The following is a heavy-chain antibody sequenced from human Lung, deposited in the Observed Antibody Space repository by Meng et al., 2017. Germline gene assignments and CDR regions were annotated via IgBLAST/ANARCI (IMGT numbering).Heavy chain of an antibody. CDR2: IYNSGRT. J-gene: IGHJ2*01. CDR3: ARGQKGYFDL. CDR1: RGSISRSNYY. Sequence: QLVASGPGLVNLYPSLSLTCTVSRGSISRSNYYWSWFRQPPGKGLEWSGQIYNSGRTYYNPSLKSRITISVDTSKNQFSLKLSSVTAADTAVYYCARGQKGYFDLWDRGTLVTVSS. V-gene: IGHV4-30-4*01.